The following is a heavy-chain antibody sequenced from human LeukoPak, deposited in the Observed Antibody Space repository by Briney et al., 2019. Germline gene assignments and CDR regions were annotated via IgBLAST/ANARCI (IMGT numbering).Heavy chain of an antibody. CDR1: GGTFSSYA. V-gene: IGHV1-69*05. CDR3: ARAAYSYGSLYYYYYYYMDV. Sequence: SVKVSCKASGGTFSSYAISWVRQAPGQGLEWMGGIIPIFGTANYAQKFQGRVTITTDESTSTAYMELSSLRSEDTAVYYCARAAYSYGSLYYYYYYYMDVWGKGTTVTVSS. D-gene: IGHD5-18*01. CDR2: IIPIFGTA. J-gene: IGHJ6*03.